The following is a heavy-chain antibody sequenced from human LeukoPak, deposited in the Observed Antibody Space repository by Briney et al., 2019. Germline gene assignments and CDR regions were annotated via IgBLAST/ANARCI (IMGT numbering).Heavy chain of an antibody. J-gene: IGHJ4*02. D-gene: IGHD2-15*01. CDR1: GFTFSSYW. Sequence: GGSLRLSCAASGFTFSSYWMGWVRQAPGKGLEWVANIKQDGSEKYYVDSVKGRFTISRDNAKNYLYLQMNSLRAEDTAVYYCARDLESYCSGGSCYGGFDYWGQGTLVTVSS. CDR3: ARDLESYCSGGSCYGGFDY. CDR2: IKQDGSEK. V-gene: IGHV3-7*01.